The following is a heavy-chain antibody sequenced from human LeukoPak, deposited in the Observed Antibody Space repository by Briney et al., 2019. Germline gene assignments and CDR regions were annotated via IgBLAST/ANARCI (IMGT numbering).Heavy chain of an antibody. Sequence: PGGSLRLSCAASGFIVSSNYMHWVRQAPGKGLEYVSAISSNGGSTYYANSVKGRFTISRDNSKNTLYLQMGSLRAEDMAVYYCARDPGGDPTDPADYWGQGTLVTVSS. CDR2: ISSNGGST. D-gene: IGHD3-16*01. CDR3: ARDPGGDPTDPADY. J-gene: IGHJ4*02. V-gene: IGHV3-64*01. CDR1: GFIVSSNY.